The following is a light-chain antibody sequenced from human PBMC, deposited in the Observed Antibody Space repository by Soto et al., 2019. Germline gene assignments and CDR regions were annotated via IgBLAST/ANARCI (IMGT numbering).Light chain of an antibody. CDR3: QQRATWPPLIT. Sequence: EIVLTQSPATLSLYPGERATLSCRTSQSVTTNFAWYQQKPGQAPRLLIYEISNRATGIPDRFSGSGSGTDFPLSISSLEPEDFAVSYCQQRATWPPLITVGPGTKVEIK. V-gene: IGKV3-11*01. J-gene: IGKJ3*01. CDR2: EIS. CDR1: QSVTTN.